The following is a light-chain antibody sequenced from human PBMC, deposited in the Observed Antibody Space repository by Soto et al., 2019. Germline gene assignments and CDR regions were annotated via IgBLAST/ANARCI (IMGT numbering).Light chain of an antibody. J-gene: IGKJ4*01. V-gene: IGKV3-11*01. Sequence: IVLTQSPGTLSSSPGERATLSCRASQSVSTNNLAWYQQKPGQAPSLLIYDASNRATGIPARFSGSGSGTDFTLTISSLEPEDFAVYYCQQRSNWPLTFGGGTKVDIK. CDR3: QQRSNWPLT. CDR1: QSVSTN. CDR2: DAS.